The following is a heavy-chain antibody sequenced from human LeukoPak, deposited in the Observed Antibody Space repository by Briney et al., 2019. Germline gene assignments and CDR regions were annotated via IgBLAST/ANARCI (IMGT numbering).Heavy chain of an antibody. CDR3: ARDRVVVAANWFDP. J-gene: IGHJ5*02. V-gene: IGHV4-34*01. Sequence: SDTLSLTCAVYGGSFSGYYWSWIRQPPGKGLESIGEINHSGSTSYNPSLKSRATISVDTSKNQFSLKLSSVTAADTAVYYCARDRVVVAANWFDPWGQGTLVTVSS. D-gene: IGHD2-15*01. CDR2: INHSGST. CDR1: GGSFSGYY.